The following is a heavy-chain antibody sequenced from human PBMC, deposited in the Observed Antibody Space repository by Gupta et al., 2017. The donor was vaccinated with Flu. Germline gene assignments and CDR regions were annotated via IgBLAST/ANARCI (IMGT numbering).Heavy chain of an antibody. V-gene: IGHV3-49*03. J-gene: IGHJ6*02. D-gene: IGHD3-10*01. Sequence: EVQLVESGGGLVQPGRSLRLSCTASGFTFGDYAMSWFRQAPGKGLEWVGFIRSKAYGGTTEYAASVKGRFTISRDDSKSIAYLQMNSLKTEDTAVYYCTRDGSSPLDYYGMDVWGQGTTVTVSS. CDR2: IRSKAYGGTT. CDR3: TRDGSSPLDYYGMDV. CDR1: GFTFGDYA.